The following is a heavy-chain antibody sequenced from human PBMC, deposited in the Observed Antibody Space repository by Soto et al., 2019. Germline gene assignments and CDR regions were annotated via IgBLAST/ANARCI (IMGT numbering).Heavy chain of an antibody. Sequence: ASVKVSCKASGYTFTNYGFSWVRQAPGQGLEWMGWISGYNGNTKYAEKFQDRVTMTTDTSTNTAYMELRSLRSDDTAVYYCAREGPRPYYYYGMDVWGQGTTVTVSS. CDR3: AREGPRPYYYYGMDV. J-gene: IGHJ6*02. V-gene: IGHV1-18*01. CDR1: GYTFTNYG. CDR2: ISGYNGNT.